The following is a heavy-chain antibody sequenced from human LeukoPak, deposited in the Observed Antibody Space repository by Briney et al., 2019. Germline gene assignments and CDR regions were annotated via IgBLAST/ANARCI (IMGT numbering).Heavy chain of an antibody. V-gene: IGHV1-46*01. Sequence: VASVKVSCKAYGYTFTSYYMHWVRQAPGQGLEWMGIINPSGGSTSYAQKFQGRVTMTRDTSTGTVYMELSSLRSEDTTVYYCARENYGAFDIWGQGTMVTVSS. J-gene: IGHJ3*02. D-gene: IGHD4-17*01. CDR2: INPSGGST. CDR3: ARENYGAFDI. CDR1: GYTFTSYY.